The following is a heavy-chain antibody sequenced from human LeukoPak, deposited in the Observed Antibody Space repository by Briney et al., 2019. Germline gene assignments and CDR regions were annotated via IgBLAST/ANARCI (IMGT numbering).Heavy chain of an antibody. CDR3: ARVSDYGAFDI. CDR2: IYYSGST. CDR1: GGSISSGGYY. V-gene: IGHV4-31*03. J-gene: IGHJ3*02. Sequence: SETLSLTCTVSGGSISSGGYYWSWICQHPGKGLEWIGYIYYSGSTYYNPSLKSRVTISVDTSKNQFSLKLSSVTAADTAVYYCARVSDYGAFDIWGQGTMVTVSS. D-gene: IGHD4-17*01.